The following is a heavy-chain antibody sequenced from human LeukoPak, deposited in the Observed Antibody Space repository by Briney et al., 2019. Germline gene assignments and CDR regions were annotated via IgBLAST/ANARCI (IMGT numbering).Heavy chain of an antibody. J-gene: IGHJ4*02. Sequence: GGSLRLSCAASGFTVSSNYMSWVRQAPGKGLEWVSVIYSGGSTYYADSVKGRFTTSRDNSKNTLYLQMNSLRAEDTAVYYCARVRRDYGFDYWGQGTLVTVSS. CDR3: ARVRRDYGFDY. V-gene: IGHV3-53*01. CDR1: GFTVSSNY. CDR2: IYSGGST. D-gene: IGHD4-17*01.